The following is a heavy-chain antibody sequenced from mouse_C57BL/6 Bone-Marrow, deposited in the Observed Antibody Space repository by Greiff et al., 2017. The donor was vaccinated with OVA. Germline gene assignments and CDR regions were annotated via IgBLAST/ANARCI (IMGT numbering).Heavy chain of an antibody. V-gene: IGHV1-15*01. Sequence: QVQLKESGAELVRPGASVTLSCKASGYTFTDYEMHWVKQTPVHGLEWIGAIDPETGGTAYNQKFKGKAILTADNSSSTAYMELRSLTSGDSAVYYCTRGGYAMDYWGQGTSVTVSS. CDR3: TRGGYAMDY. CDR2: IDPETGGT. J-gene: IGHJ4*01. CDR1: GYTFTDYE.